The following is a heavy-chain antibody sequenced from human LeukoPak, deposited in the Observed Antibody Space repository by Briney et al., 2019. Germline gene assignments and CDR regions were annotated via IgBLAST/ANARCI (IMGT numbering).Heavy chain of an antibody. CDR3: ARDQIGSGWYGAFEY. Sequence: PGRSLRLSCAASGFTFSSYGMHWVRQAPGKGLEWVAVIWYDGSNKYYADSVKGRFTISRDNSKNTLYLQMNSLRAEDTAVYYCARDQIGSGWYGAFEYWGQGTLVTVSS. D-gene: IGHD6-19*01. J-gene: IGHJ4*02. CDR2: IWYDGSNK. V-gene: IGHV3-33*01. CDR1: GFTFSSYG.